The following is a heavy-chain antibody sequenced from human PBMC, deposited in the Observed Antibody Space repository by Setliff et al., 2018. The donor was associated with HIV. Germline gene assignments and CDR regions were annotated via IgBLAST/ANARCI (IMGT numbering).Heavy chain of an antibody. D-gene: IGHD3-10*01. J-gene: IGHJ4*02. Sequence: SETLSLTCTVYGASISNSNSYWGWIRQPPGKRLEWLGSIYSSGSPSYNPPLSSRLTISVDTSKNHVSLRLSSVTAADTGVYYCARGLQYYDSGSYSEDYWGQGTLVTVSS. CDR2: IYSSGSP. V-gene: IGHV4-39*02. CDR3: ARGLQYYDSGSYSEDY. CDR1: GASISNSNSY.